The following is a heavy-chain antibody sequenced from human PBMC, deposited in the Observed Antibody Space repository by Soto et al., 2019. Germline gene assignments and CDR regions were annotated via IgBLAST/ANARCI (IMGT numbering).Heavy chain of an antibody. CDR1: GYTFTGYY. J-gene: IGHJ4*02. V-gene: IGHV1-2*02. CDR3: ARGVGATFDCFDY. D-gene: IGHD1-26*01. CDR2: INPNSGGT. Sequence: QVQLVQSGAEVKKPGASVKVSCKASGYTFTGYYMHWVRQAPGQGLEWMGWINPNSGGTNYAQKCQGRVTMTRDTSISTAYMELSRLRSDDTAVYYCARGVGATFDCFDYWGQGTLVTVSS.